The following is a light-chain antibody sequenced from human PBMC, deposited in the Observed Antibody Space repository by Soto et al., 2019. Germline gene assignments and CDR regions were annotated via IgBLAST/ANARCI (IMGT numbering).Light chain of an antibody. CDR1: QSVSSY. J-gene: IGKJ1*01. Sequence: EILLTQSPATLSLSPGERATLSCRASQSVSSYLAWYQQKPGQAPRLLIYDASNRDTGIPARFSGSGSGTDLTLAISRLQPEDSSTYYCLQDINYPWTFGQGTKVDIK. V-gene: IGKV3-11*01. CDR3: LQDINYPWT. CDR2: DAS.